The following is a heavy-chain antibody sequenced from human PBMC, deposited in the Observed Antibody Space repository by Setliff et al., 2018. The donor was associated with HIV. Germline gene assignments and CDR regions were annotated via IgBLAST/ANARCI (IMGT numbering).Heavy chain of an antibody. CDR3: ARYGGSYSSHWFDP. D-gene: IGHD1-26*01. J-gene: IGHJ5*02. V-gene: IGHV4-4*07. CDR2: IYISGST. Sequence: SETLSLTCTVSGGSISSYYWSWIRQPAGKGLEWIGHIYISGSTYYTPSLKSRLTISLDTSKNQFSLKLNSVTAADTAVYYCARYGGSYSSHWFDPWGQGTLVTVSS. CDR1: GGSISSYY.